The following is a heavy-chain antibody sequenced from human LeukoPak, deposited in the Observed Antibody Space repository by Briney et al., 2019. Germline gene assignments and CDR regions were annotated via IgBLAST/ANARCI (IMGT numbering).Heavy chain of an antibody. D-gene: IGHD2-15*01. J-gene: IGHJ4*02. V-gene: IGHV4-38-2*02. Sequence: SETLSLTCAVSGYSISSGDYWGWIRQPPGKGLQGIGSIYHSGSTYYNPSLKSRVTISVDTSKNQFSLKLNSVTAADTAVYYCARDGLYCSGGICYFNYWGQGTLITVSS. CDR2: IYHSGST. CDR3: ARDGLYCSGGICYFNY. CDR1: GYSISSGDY.